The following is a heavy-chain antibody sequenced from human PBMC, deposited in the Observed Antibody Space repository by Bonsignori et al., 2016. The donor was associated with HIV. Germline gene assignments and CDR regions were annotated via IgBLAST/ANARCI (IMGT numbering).Heavy chain of an antibody. V-gene: IGHV1-58*01. CDR3: AAVTTYWYSSGWYFDY. J-gene: IGHJ4*02. D-gene: IGHD6-19*01. Sequence: WVRQAPGQRLEWIGWIVVGSGNTNYAQKFQERVTITRDMSTSTAYMELSSLRSEDTAVYYCAAVTTYWYSSGWYFDYWGQGTLVTVSS. CDR2: IVVGSGNT.